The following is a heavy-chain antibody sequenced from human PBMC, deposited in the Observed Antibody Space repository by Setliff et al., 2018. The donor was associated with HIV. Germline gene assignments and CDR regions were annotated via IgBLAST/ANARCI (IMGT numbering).Heavy chain of an antibody. CDR2: TTSTGRTT. D-gene: IGHD3-3*01. CDR1: GFTFSAYA. CDR3: AQSWGSGYPSFESALMFDV. V-gene: IGHV3-23*01. J-gene: IGHJ4*02. Sequence: GGSLRLSCAASGFTFSAYAMTWVRRAPGKGLEWVSATTSTGRTTDYAESVRGRFTLSRDNSRNTLYLHMTSLRAEDTAIYYCAQSWGSGYPSFESALMFDVWGQGTLVTVSS.